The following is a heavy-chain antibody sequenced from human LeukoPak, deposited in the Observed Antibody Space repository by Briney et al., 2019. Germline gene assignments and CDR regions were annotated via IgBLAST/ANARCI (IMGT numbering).Heavy chain of an antibody. V-gene: IGHV1-2*07. CDR3: ARLGHLTGDALDS. D-gene: IGHD3-9*01. Sequence: ASVKVSCKASGYTFTRYSMNWGRQAPGHGRKWRGGINTNSGGTNYAHKLQGRVTMTRDTSISTAYMELSRLRSDDTAVYYWARLGHLTGDALDSCSQGTMVTVSS. J-gene: IGHJ3*02. CDR1: GYTFTRYS. CDR2: INTNSGGT.